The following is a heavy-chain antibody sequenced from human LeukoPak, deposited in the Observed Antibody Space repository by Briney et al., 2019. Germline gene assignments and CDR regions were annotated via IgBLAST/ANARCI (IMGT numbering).Heavy chain of an antibody. J-gene: IGHJ3*02. CDR3: ARDRAVVPASHITSDAFDI. CDR2: VSYDGTNK. D-gene: IGHD2-2*01. V-gene: IGHV3-30-3*01. Sequence: PGGSLRLSCAASGFTFSSYAIHWVRQAPGKGLEWVTVVSYDGTNKYYADSVKGRFTISRDNSKNTLYLQMNSLRPEDTAVYYCARDRAVVPASHITSDAFDIWGQGTMVTVSS. CDR1: GFTFSSYA.